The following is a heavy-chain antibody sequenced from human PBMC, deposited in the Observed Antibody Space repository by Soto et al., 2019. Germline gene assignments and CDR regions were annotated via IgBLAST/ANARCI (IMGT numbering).Heavy chain of an antibody. Sequence: QVQLVQSGAEVKKPGSSVKVSCKASGGTFSSYAISWVRQAPGQGLEWMGGIIPIFGTANYAQKFQGRVTITADKSTSTAYMGLSSLRSEDTAVYYCASLRVVTGAYYFDYWGQGTLVTVSS. V-gene: IGHV1-69*06. J-gene: IGHJ4*02. D-gene: IGHD2-21*02. CDR3: ASLRVVTGAYYFDY. CDR1: GGTFSSYA. CDR2: IIPIFGTA.